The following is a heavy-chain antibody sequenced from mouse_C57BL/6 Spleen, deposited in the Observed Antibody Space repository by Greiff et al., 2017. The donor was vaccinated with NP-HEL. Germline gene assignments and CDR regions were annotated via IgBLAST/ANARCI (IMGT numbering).Heavy chain of an antibody. Sequence: EVQLQQSGAELVRPGASVKLSCTASGFNIKDYYMHWVKQRPEQGLEWIGRIDPEDGDTEYAPQFQGTATMTEDTSSNTAYLQLSSLKSEDTAVYYVTTGVYDGYSCAYWGQGTLVTVSA. CDR3: TTGVYDGYSCAY. CDR2: IDPEDGDT. D-gene: IGHD2-3*01. J-gene: IGHJ3*01. CDR1: GFNIKDYY. V-gene: IGHV14-1*01.